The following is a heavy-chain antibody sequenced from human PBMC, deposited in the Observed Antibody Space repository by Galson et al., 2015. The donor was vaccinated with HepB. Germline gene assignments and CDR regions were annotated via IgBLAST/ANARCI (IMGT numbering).Heavy chain of an antibody. J-gene: IGHJ4*02. Sequence: SVKVSCKASGYTFTSYGISWVRQAPGQGLEWVGWISAYNGNTNYAQKLQGRVTMTTDTSTSTAYMELRSLRSDDTAVYYCARDPVLWFGERNFDYWGQGTLVTVSS. CDR3: ARDPVLWFGERNFDY. CDR1: GYTFTSYG. D-gene: IGHD3-10*01. CDR2: ISAYNGNT. V-gene: IGHV1-18*01.